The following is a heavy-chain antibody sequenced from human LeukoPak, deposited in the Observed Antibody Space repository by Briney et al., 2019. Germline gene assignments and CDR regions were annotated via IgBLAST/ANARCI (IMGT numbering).Heavy chain of an antibody. V-gene: IGHV1-69*13. CDR3: ARVVSSTGYPEYYFDY. D-gene: IGHD3-22*01. J-gene: IGHJ4*02. CDR2: IIPIFGTA. CDR1: GGTFSNYA. Sequence: ASVKVSCKASGGTFSNYAISWVRQAPGQRLEWMGLIIPIFGTANYAQKFQGRVTITADESTSTAYMELSSLRSEDTAVYYCARVVSSTGYPEYYFDYWGQGTLGTVSS.